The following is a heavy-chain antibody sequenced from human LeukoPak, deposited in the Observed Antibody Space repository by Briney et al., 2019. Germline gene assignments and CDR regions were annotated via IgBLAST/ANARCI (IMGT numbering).Heavy chain of an antibody. CDR2: INHSGST. CDR3: ASWVVRGVIAFDY. Sequence: SETLSLTCAVYGGSFSGYYWSWIRQPPGKGLEWIGEINHSGSTNYNPSLKSRVTISVDTSKNQFSLKLSSVTAADTAVYYCASWVVRGVIAFDYWGQGTLVTVSS. D-gene: IGHD3-10*01. V-gene: IGHV4-34*01. CDR1: GGSFSGYY. J-gene: IGHJ4*02.